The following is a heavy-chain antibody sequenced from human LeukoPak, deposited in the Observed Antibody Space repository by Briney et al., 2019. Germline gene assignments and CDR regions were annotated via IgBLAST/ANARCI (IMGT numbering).Heavy chain of an antibody. CDR3: ASGESGYSYGVFDY. D-gene: IGHD5-18*01. CDR2: IIPIFGTA. CDR1: GGTFSSYA. J-gene: IGHJ4*02. V-gene: IGHV1-69*13. Sequence: SVKVSCNASGGTFSSYAISWVRQAPGQGLEWMGGIIPIFGTANYAQKFQGRVTITADESTSTAYMELSSLRSEDTAVYYCASGESGYSYGVFDYWGQGTLVTVSS.